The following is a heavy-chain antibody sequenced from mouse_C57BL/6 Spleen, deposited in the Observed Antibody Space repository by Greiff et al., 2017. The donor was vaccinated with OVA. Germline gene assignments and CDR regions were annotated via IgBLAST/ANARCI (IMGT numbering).Heavy chain of an antibody. J-gene: IGHJ2*01. CDR2: ISSGGSYT. CDR3: ARHRGGGYFDY. CDR1: GFTFSSYG. Sequence: EVKLVESGGDLVKPGGSLKLSCAASGFTFSSYGMSWVRQTPDKRLEWVATISSGGSYTYYPDSVKGRFTISRDNAKSTLYLQMSSLKSEDTAMYYCARHRGGGYFDYWGQGTTLTVSS. V-gene: IGHV5-6*01.